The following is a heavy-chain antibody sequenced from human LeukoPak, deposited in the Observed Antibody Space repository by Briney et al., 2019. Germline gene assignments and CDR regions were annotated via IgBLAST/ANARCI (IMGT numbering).Heavy chain of an antibody. V-gene: IGHV7-4-1*02. J-gene: IGHJ5*02. CDR3: ARWAYGSGSYSNGGFDP. CDR1: GYTFTSYV. CDR2: INTNTGNP. D-gene: IGHD3-10*01. Sequence: ASVKVSCKASGYTFTSYVMNWLRQAPGQGLEWMGWINTNTGNPTYAQGFTGRFVFSLDTSVSTAYLQISSLKAEDTAVYYCARWAYGSGSYSNGGFDPWGQGTLVTVSS.